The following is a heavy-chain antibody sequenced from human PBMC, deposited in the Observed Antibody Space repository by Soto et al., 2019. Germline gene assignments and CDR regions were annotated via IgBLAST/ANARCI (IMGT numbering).Heavy chain of an antibody. J-gene: IGHJ6*02. D-gene: IGHD3-10*01. Sequence: GGSRRLSCISAGFSFSTYTINWVRQAPGKGLEWVSGIRGFSPYTFYAESVRGRFTISRDNAKNSLFLQMDSLRAEDTAVYYCARDRGYDAHDYYYNAMDVWGQGTTVTVPS. CDR2: IRGFSPYT. V-gene: IGHV3-21*01. CDR3: ARDRGYDAHDYYYNAMDV. CDR1: GFSFSTYT.